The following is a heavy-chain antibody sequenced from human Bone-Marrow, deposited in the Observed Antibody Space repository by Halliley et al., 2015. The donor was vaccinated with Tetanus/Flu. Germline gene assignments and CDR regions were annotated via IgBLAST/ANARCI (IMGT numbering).Heavy chain of an antibody. CDR2: IYPGDFDP. Sequence: GIIYPGDFDPGYTPSFQGQVPISTDKSISPAYLQWSSLKASDTAMYYCARRGSSGYYYGMDVWGQGTTVTVSS. J-gene: IGHJ6*02. D-gene: IGHD3-22*01. V-gene: IGHV5-51*01. CDR3: ARRGSSGYYYGMDV.